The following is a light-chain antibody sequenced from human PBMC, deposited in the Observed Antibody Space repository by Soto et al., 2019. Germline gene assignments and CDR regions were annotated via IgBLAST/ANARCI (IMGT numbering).Light chain of an antibody. CDR2: DVS. V-gene: IGLV2-14*01. J-gene: IGLJ2*01. Sequence: QPALTQPASVSGSPGQSITISCTGTSSDVGGYNYVSWYQQHPGKAPKLMIYDVSNRPSGVSNRFSGSKSGNTASLTISGLQAEDEADYYCSSYTSNNTVVFGGGTKLTVL. CDR3: SSYTSNNTVV. CDR1: SSDVGGYNY.